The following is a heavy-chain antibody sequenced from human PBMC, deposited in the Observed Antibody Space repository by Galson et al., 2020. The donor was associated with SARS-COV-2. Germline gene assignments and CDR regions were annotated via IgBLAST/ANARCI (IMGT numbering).Heavy chain of an antibody. CDR3: ARGLRGRFDY. J-gene: IGHJ4*02. CDR1: GGSVTSGNFY. V-gene: IGHV4-61*01. CDR2: IYYSGST. Sequence: ASETLSLTCTVSGGSVTSGNFYWSWIRQSPGKGLEWIGYIYYSGSTNYNPSLKSRVTLSVDTSKNQFSLNLSSVTAADAAVYYCARGLRGRFDYWGQGTLVTVSS. D-gene: IGHD3-16*01.